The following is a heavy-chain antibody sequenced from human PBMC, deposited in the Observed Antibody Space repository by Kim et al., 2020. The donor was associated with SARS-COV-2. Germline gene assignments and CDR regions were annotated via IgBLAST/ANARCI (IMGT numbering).Heavy chain of an antibody. V-gene: IGHV4-34*01. CDR1: GGSFNGYF. Sequence: SETLSLTCAVFGGSFNGYFWSWIRQPPGKGLEWIGEINHSGSTQDNPSLKSRLTISVDTSKKQFSLKLTSVTAADKAVYYCARIGYGSGSFDYWGQGTLVTVSS. J-gene: IGHJ4*02. D-gene: IGHD3-10*01. CDR3: ARIGYGSGSFDY. CDR2: INHSGST.